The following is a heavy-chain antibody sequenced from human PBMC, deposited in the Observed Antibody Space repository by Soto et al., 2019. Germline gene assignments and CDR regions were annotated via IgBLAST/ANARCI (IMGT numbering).Heavy chain of an antibody. Sequence: QVQLIQSEAEVKKPGASVKVSCKASGYTFTSYGISWVRQAPGQGLEWMGWISGFNGNIHYAQKFQERVLLTTDTSTSTAYMELWNLRSDDTAVYSCARGNLGITFFEALRYWGQGTLVTVSS. CDR2: ISGFNGNI. J-gene: IGHJ4*02. D-gene: IGHD3-3*01. CDR3: ARGNLGITFFEALRY. V-gene: IGHV1-18*01. CDR1: GYTFTSYG.